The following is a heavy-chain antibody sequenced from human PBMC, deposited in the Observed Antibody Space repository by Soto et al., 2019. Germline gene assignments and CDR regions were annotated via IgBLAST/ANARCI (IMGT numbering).Heavy chain of an antibody. CDR2: IQTDTGHP. V-gene: IGHV1-18*01. J-gene: IGHJ5*02. Sequence: QVQLVQSGPEVKKPGASVKVSCKASGYTFLNYGINWIRQAPGQGLEWMGGIQTDTGHPNVAQKFRDRVTMTTDTSTGTSYMEMRSLRSGDTATYDCAKERGYGYRYDPWSQGTLVTVSS. CDR1: GYTFLNYG. CDR3: AKERGYGYRYDP. D-gene: IGHD3-16*02.